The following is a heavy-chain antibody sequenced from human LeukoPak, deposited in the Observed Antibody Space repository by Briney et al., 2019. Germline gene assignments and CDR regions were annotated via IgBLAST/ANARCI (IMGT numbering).Heavy chain of an antibody. J-gene: IGHJ4*02. Sequence: ASVKVSCKASGGTFSSYAISWVRQAPGQGLEWMGLMNPNIGNTGYAQKFQGRVTMTRNTSISTAYMELSSLRSEDTAVYYCARYCSSTSCYGTHSNNFDYWGQGTLVTVSS. D-gene: IGHD2-2*01. CDR3: ARYCSSTSCYGTHSNNFDY. CDR1: GGTFSSYA. V-gene: IGHV1-8*02. CDR2: MNPNIGNT.